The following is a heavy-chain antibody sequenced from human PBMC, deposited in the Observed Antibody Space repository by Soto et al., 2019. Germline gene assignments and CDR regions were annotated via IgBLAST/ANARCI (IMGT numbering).Heavy chain of an antibody. Sequence: SETLSLTRTVSGGSISSYYWSWIRPPPGKGMEWIGYIYYSGSTNYNPSLKSRVTISVDTSKNQFSLKLSSVTAADTAVYYCARVKAVAGYYFDYWGQGTLVTVSS. CDR2: IYYSGST. CDR1: GGSISSYY. D-gene: IGHD6-19*01. V-gene: IGHV4-59*01. J-gene: IGHJ4*02. CDR3: ARVKAVAGYYFDY.